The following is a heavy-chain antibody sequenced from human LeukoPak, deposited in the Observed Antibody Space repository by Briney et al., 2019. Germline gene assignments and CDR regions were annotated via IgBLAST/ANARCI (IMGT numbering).Heavy chain of an antibody. CDR2: ISDNGRRT. J-gene: IGHJ4*02. V-gene: IGHV3-30*02. CDR3: AKDRVLETGAARRLQYFDWFDY. Sequence: LSGGSLRLSCAASGFTFSNFGLNWVRQAPGKGLEWVAFISDNGRRTYYLESVKGLFTISRDDSKNTLYLQMNSLRAEDTAVYYCAKDRVLETGAARRLQYFDWFDYWGQGTLVTVSS. CDR1: GFTFSNFG. D-gene: IGHD3-9*01.